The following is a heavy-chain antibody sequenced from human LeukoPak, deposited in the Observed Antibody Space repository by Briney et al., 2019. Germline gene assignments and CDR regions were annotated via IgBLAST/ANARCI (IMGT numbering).Heavy chain of an antibody. J-gene: IGHJ4*02. CDR1: GGSISSGDYY. Sequence: SETLSLTCTVSGGSISSGDYYWSWIRQPPGKGLEWIGYIYYSGSTYYNPSLKSRVTISVDTSKNQFSLKLSSVTAADTAVYYCARTPSGTVTTYPDYWGQGTLVTVSS. V-gene: IGHV4-30-4*08. D-gene: IGHD4-17*01. CDR2: IYYSGST. CDR3: ARTPSGTVTTYPDY.